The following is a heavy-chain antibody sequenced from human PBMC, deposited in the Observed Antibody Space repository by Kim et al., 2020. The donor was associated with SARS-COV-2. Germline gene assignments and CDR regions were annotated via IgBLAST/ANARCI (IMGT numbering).Heavy chain of an antibody. V-gene: IGHV4-30-2*04. CDR3: ARDLPFDY. J-gene: IGHJ4*02. CDR2: HSGST. Sequence: HSGSTYFNPSLKSLVTISVDTSKNQFSLKLTSVTAADTAVYFCARDLPFDYWGRGTLVTVSS.